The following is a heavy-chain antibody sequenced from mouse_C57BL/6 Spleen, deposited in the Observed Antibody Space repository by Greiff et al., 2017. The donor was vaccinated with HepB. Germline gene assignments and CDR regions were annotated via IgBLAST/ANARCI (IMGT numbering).Heavy chain of an antibody. CDR2: IDPNSGGT. J-gene: IGHJ4*01. D-gene: IGHD1-1*01. V-gene: IGHV1-72*01. CDR1: GYTFTSYW. CDR3: AREEKERTVAAQSYYYAMDY. Sequence: QVQLQQPGAELVKPGASVKLSCKASGYTFTSYWMHWVKQRPGRGLEWIGRIDPNSGGTKYNEKFKSKATLTVDKPSSTAYMQLSSLTSEDSAVYYCAREEKERTVAAQSYYYAMDYWGQGTSVTVSS.